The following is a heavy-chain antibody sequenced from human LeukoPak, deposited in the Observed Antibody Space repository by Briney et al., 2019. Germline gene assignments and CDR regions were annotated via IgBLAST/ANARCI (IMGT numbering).Heavy chain of an antibody. D-gene: IGHD5-18*01. CDR3: ARDRLLSV. Sequence: PGGSLRLSCAASGFTFSSYGMHWVRQAPGKGLEWVAVISYDGSNKYYADSVKGRFTISRDNSKNTLYLQMNSLRAEDTAVYYCARDRLLSVWGQGTTVTVSS. CDR2: ISYDGSNK. CDR1: GFTFSSYG. J-gene: IGHJ6*02. V-gene: IGHV3-30*03.